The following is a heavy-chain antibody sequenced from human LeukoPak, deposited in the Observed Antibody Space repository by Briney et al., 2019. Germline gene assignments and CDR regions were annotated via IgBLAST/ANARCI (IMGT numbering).Heavy chain of an antibody. CDR3: SKVGSSGKWLVHYYYYMDV. J-gene: IGHJ6*03. D-gene: IGHD6-19*01. CDR2: ISYDGSNK. Sequence: GGSLRLSCAASGFTFSSYGMHWVRQAPGKGLEWVAFISYDGSNKYYADSVKGRFTISRDNSKNTLYLQMNSLRAEDTAVYYCSKVGSSGKWLVHYYYYMDVWGKGTTVTVSS. CDR1: GFTFSSYG. V-gene: IGHV3-30*19.